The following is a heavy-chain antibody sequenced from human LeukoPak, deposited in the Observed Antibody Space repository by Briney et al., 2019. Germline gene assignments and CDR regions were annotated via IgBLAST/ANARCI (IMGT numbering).Heavy chain of an antibody. CDR3: TRISSSYDYDY. Sequence: PGGSLRLSYAASGFTFRSYGMHWVRQAPGEGLEYVAAISSNGASTDYANSVKGRFTISRDNSKNTLYLQMGSRRAEDMAVYYFTRISSSYDYDYWGRGTLVSVSS. J-gene: IGHJ4*02. CDR1: GFTFRSYG. D-gene: IGHD6-6*01. CDR2: ISSNGAST. V-gene: IGHV3-64*01.